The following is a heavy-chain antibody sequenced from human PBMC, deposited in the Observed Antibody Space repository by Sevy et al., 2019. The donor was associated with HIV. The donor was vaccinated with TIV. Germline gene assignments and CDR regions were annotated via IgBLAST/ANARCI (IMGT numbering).Heavy chain of an antibody. V-gene: IGHV3-33*01. J-gene: IGHJ4*02. CDR3: ARGGDYYDSSAYYGFDY. CDR2: IWYDGSNK. CDR1: RFTFSNYA. D-gene: IGHD3-22*01. Sequence: GSLRLSCAASRFTFSNYAMHWVRQAPGKGLEWVAVIWYDGSNKYYADSVKGRFTISRDNSKNTLYLQMNSLRDEDTALYYCARGGDYYDSSAYYGFDYWGQGTLVTVSS.